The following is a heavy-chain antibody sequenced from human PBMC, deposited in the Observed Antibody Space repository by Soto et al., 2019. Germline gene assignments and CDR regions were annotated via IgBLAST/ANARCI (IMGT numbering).Heavy chain of an antibody. J-gene: IGHJ4*02. D-gene: IGHD3-10*01. Sequence: QVQLVQSGAEVKKPGSSVKVSCKASGGTFSSYTISWVRQAPGQGLEWMGRIIPILGIANYAQKFQGRVTITADKSTSTAYMELSSLRSEDTAVYYCARDTPYYYGSGSSTDYWGQGTLVTVSS. CDR3: ARDTPYYYGSGSSTDY. V-gene: IGHV1-69*08. CDR1: GGTFSSYT. CDR2: IIPILGIA.